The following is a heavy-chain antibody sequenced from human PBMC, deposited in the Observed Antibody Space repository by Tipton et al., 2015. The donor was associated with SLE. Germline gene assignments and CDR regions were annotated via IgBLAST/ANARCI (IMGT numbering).Heavy chain of an antibody. CDR2: IHYSGST. CDR1: GGSISSDY. Sequence: TLSLTCIVSGGSISSDYWSWIRQPPGKGLEWIGYIHYSGSTNYNPSLKSRVTMSVDTSKNQFSLKLSSVTAADTAVYYCAREDGSRNYFDYWGQGTLVTVSS. CDR3: AREDGSRNYFDY. J-gene: IGHJ4*02. V-gene: IGHV4-59*01.